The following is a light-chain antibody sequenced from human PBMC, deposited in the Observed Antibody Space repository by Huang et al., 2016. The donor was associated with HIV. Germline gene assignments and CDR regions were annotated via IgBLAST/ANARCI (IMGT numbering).Light chain of an antibody. CDR3: QQYNNWPYT. J-gene: IGKJ2*01. Sequence: DTVMTQTPATLAVSPGARATLSCRASQSVGSTFAWFQQKPGQAPSLLIHGASTRATGIPARFSGSGSGTEFTLTISSLQSEDFAVYYCQQYNNWPYTFGQGTKLEIK. CDR2: GAS. CDR1: QSVGST. V-gene: IGKV3-15*01.